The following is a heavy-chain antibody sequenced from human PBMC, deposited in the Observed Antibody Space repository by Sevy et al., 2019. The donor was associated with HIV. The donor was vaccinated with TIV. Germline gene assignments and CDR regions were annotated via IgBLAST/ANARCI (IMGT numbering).Heavy chain of an antibody. CDR2: IYTSGNT. CDR1: GGSISSGTYY. D-gene: IGHD2-21*01. V-gene: IGHV4-61*02. Sequence: SETLSLTCTVSGGSISSGTYYWSWIRQPAGKGLEWIGRIYTSGNTNYNPSLKSRVTMSVDTSKNQCSLMLNSVTAADTAVYYCAREMGSYNCLGSAIAMGGWLDPWGQGTLVTVSS. CDR3: AREMGSYNCLGSAIAMGGWLDP. J-gene: IGHJ5*02.